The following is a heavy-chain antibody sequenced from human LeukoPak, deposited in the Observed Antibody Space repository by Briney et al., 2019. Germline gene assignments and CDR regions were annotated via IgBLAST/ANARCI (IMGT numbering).Heavy chain of an antibody. CDR1: GGSISSYY. CDR2: IYTSGST. J-gene: IGHJ6*03. V-gene: IGHV4-4*07. D-gene: IGHD6-19*01. Sequence: SETLSLTCTVSGGSISSYYWSWIRQPAGKGLEWIGRIYTSGSTNYNPSLKSRVTMSVDTSKNQFSLKLSSVTAADTAVYYCARGPSIAVSRYFYNYYMDVWGKGTTVTVSS. CDR3: ARGPSIAVSRYFYNYYMDV.